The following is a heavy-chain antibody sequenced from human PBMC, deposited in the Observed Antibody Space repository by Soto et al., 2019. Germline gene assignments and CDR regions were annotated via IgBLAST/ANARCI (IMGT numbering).Heavy chain of an antibody. J-gene: IGHJ4*02. D-gene: IGHD3-9*01. CDR1: GGTFSSYT. CDR3: ARKALDTEFDY. Sequence: SVKVSCKAFGGTFSSYTISWVRQAPGQGLEWMGRIIPILGIANYAQKFQGRVTITADKSTSTAYMELSSLRSEDTAVYYCARKALDTEFDYWGQGTLVTGSS. CDR2: IIPILGIA. V-gene: IGHV1-69*02.